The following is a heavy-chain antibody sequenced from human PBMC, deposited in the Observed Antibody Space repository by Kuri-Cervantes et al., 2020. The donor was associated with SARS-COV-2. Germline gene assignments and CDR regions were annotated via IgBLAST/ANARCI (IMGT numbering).Heavy chain of an antibody. D-gene: IGHD2-8*01. CDR1: GFTFSGYA. Sequence: GESLKISCATSGFTFSGYAMHWVRQAPGKGPEWVAVVSYDGSDNDYADSVKGRFTISRDNSKNTLYLQMNSLRVEDTAVYYCARDMGAIVLVRRDWFDPWGPGTLVTSPQ. CDR3: ARDMGAIVLVRRDWFDP. CDR2: VSYDGSDN. V-gene: IGHV3-30*04. J-gene: IGHJ5*02.